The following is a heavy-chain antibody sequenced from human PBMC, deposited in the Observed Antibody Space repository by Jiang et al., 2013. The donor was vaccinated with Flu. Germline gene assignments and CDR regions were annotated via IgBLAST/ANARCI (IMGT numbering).Heavy chain of an antibody. J-gene: IGHJ6*03. Sequence: SGAEVKKPGSSVKVSCKASGGTFSSYAINWVRQAPGQGLEWMGGTIPIFGTANYAQNFQGRVTIAADESTSTAYMELSRLRSEDTAVYYCARGGSGYSGYDSSYYYYYVDVVGQRDHGHRLL. V-gene: IGHV1-69*01. CDR1: GGTFSSYA. CDR2: TIPIFGTA. CDR3: ARGGSGYSGYDSSYYYYYVDV. D-gene: IGHD5-12*01.